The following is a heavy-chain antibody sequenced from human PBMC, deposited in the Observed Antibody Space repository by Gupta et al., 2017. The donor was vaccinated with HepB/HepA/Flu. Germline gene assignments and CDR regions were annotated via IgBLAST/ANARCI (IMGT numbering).Heavy chain of an antibody. Sequence: EVQLVESGGGLVKPGGSLRLSCAASGFTFSSYSMNWVRQAPGKGLEWVSSISSSSSYIYYADSVKGRFTISRDNAKNSLYLQMNSLRAEDTAVYYCARDRSSGWYEDYYYGMDVWGQGTTVTVSS. V-gene: IGHV3-21*01. CDR2: ISSSSSYI. CDR3: ARDRSSGWYEDYYYGMDV. D-gene: IGHD6-19*01. CDR1: GFTFSSYS. J-gene: IGHJ6*02.